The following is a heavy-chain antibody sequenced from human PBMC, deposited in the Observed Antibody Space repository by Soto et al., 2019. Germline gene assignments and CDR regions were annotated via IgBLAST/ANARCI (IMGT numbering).Heavy chain of an antibody. J-gene: IGHJ3*01. CDR2: ITSSGNGT. V-gene: IGHV3-23*05. D-gene: IGHD3-10*01. CDR3: AKRFFGSGSPPGAFDV. CDR1: GFRFSNYA. Sequence: LSLSCAASGFRFSNYAMSWVRQAPGKGPEWVSFITSSGNGTYYADSVKGRFTISRDNSKNTLYVQMNNLRAEDTAIYYCAKRFFGSGSPPGAFDVWGQGTMVTVSS.